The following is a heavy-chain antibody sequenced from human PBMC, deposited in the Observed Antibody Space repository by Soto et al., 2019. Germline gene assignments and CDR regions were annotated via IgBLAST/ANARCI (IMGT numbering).Heavy chain of an antibody. CDR1: GYTFTTSG. CDR3: ARAGDLPYSYYGMEV. J-gene: IGHJ6*02. D-gene: IGHD3-10*01. V-gene: IGHV1-18*01. CDR2: VSGCNGKT. Sequence: QVQLVQSGGAVKKPAASVKVTCKASGYTFTTSGVSRVRQAPGQGLEWMGWVSGCNGKTKYEEKFHDRVTMNTDTPTSTADLELRSLTTADKAVYYCARAGDLPYSYYGMEVWGQGTTVIVSS.